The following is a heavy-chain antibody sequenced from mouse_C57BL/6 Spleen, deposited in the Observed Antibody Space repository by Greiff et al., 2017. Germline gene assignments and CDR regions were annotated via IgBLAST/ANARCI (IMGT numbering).Heavy chain of an antibody. CDR1: GFSLTSYG. J-gene: IGHJ4*01. D-gene: IGHD4-1*02. CDR3: ASTGTAMDC. Sequence: VMLVESGPGLVQPSPSLSITCTVSGFSLTSYGVHWVRQSPGKGLEWLGVIWSGGGTDYNAAFISRLSISMDNSKSKVFFKMNSLRANDTAIYCCASTGTAMDCWGQGTSVTVSS. CDR2: IWSGGGT. V-gene: IGHV2-2*02.